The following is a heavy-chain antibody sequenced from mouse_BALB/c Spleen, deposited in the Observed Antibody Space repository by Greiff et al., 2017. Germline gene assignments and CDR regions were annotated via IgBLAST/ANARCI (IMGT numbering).Heavy chain of an antibody. Sequence: EVKVVESGGGLVQPGGSLKLSCAASGFTFSSYGMSWVRQTPDKRLELVATINSNGGSTYYPDSVKGRFTISRDNAKNTLYLQMSSLKSEDTAMYYCARDGYRYWYFDVWGAGTTVTVSS. CDR3: ARDGYRYWYFDV. CDR1: GFTFSSYG. J-gene: IGHJ1*01. CDR2: INSNGGST. D-gene: IGHD2-14*01. V-gene: IGHV5-6-3*01.